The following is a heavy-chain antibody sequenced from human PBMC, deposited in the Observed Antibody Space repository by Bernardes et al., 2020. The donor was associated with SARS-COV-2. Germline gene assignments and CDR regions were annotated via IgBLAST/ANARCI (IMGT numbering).Heavy chain of an antibody. Sequence: GRSLRLSCAASGFTVSVYWMHWVRQAPGKGLVWVARVNSDGSRITYADSVKGRFTISRDNAKNTLYLQMNSLRAEDTAVYYCAREEGYVLGLSYHYYGMDVWGQGTTVTVSS. D-gene: IGHD5-12*01. CDR1: GFTVSVYW. J-gene: IGHJ6*02. V-gene: IGHV3-74*03. CDR3: AREEGYVLGLSYHYYGMDV. CDR2: VNSDGSRI.